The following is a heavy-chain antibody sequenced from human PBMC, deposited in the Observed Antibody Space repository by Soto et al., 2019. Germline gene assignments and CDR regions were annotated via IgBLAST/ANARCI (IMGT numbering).Heavy chain of an antibody. Sequence: SETLSLTCTVSGGSISSSSYYWGWIRQPPGKGLEWIGSIYYSGSTYYNPSLKSRVTISVDTSKNQFSLKLSSVTAADTAVYYCASTTIYCSSTSCYAGGAFDIWGQGTMVTVSS. CDR3: ASTTIYCSSTSCYAGGAFDI. CDR2: IYYSGST. D-gene: IGHD2-2*01. CDR1: GGSISSSSYY. J-gene: IGHJ3*02. V-gene: IGHV4-39*01.